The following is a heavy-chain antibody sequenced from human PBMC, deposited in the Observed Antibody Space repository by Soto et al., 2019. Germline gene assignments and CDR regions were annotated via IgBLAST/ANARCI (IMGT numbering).Heavy chain of an antibody. CDR2: ISVHDGNT. J-gene: IGHJ4*02. CDR3: ARGAPQFCTSSRCYVDY. Sequence: ASVKVSCKTSGYAFTSYGLSWVRQAPGQGLEWVGWISVHDGNTNYGQKFQGRVIMTTDTSTSTAYMELRSLGFDDTAVYYCARGAPQFCTSSRCYVDYWGQGTLVTV. D-gene: IGHD2-2*01. V-gene: IGHV1-18*04. CDR1: GYAFTSYG.